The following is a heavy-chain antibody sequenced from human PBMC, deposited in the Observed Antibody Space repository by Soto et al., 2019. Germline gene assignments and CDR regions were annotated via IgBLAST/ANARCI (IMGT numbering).Heavy chain of an antibody. V-gene: IGHV3-23*01. CDR1: GFTFSICA. CDR2: ISASGGNT. D-gene: IGHD3-22*01. Sequence: PGGSLRLSCAPSGFTFSICAMSWVRQAPGKGLEWVSTISASGGNTYYADSVKGRFAISRDNSESTLYLQMNRLRAGDTALYYCAKMETNYDSSGLDYWGQGTLVTV. J-gene: IGHJ4*02. CDR3: AKMETNYDSSGLDY.